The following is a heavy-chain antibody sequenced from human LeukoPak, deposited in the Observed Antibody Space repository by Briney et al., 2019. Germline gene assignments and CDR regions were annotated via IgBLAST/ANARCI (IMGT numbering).Heavy chain of an antibody. CDR1: GFTFSSYG. J-gene: IGHJ6*03. D-gene: IGHD6-13*01. Sequence: AGGTLRLSCAASGFTFSSYGVSWVRQAPGKGLEWVSTTSGRGDSTYYADSVKGRFTISRDNSKNTLYLQMSSLRVEDTARYYCARSPPYTAATGYYYYYMDVWGRGTTVTVSS. CDR2: TSGRGDST. V-gene: IGHV3-23*01. CDR3: ARSPPYTAATGYYYYYMDV.